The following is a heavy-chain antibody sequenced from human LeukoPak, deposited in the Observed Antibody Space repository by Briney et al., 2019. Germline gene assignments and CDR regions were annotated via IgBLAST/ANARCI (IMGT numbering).Heavy chain of an antibody. CDR1: AGSISSSSYY. CDR2: IYYSGGT. Sequence: PSETLSLTCTVSAGSISSSSYYWGWLRQPPGKGLEWIGRIYYSGGTYYNPSLKSRVTISVDTSKNQFSLKLSSVTAADTAVYYCARTTTVPDYWGQGTLVTVSS. J-gene: IGHJ4*02. CDR3: ARTTTVPDY. D-gene: IGHD4-11*01. V-gene: IGHV4-39*01.